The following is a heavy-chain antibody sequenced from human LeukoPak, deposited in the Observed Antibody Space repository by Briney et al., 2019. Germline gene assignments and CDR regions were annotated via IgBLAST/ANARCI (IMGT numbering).Heavy chain of an antibody. CDR3: ANSGIAAPTSDY. CDR2: INTDGSSR. V-gene: IGHV3-74*01. Sequence: PGGSLRLSCAAAGFTFSTYYMYWVRQAPGKVLVWVSRINTDGSSRGYADSVKGRFTISRDNAKNTLYLQMNSLRAEDTAVYYCANSGIAAPTSDYWGQGTLVTVSS. CDR1: GFTFSTYY. D-gene: IGHD6-13*01. J-gene: IGHJ4*02.